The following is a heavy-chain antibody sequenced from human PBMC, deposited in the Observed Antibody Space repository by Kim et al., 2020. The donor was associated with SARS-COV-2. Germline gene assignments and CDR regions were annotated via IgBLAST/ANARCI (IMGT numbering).Heavy chain of an antibody. CDR1: GYTFTSYY. J-gene: IGHJ6*02. V-gene: IGHV1-8*01. CDR3: ARGYYGDYGSDYYYYGMDV. Sequence: ASVKVSCKASGYTFTSYYINWVRQATGQGLEWMGWMNPNSGNTGYAQKFQGRVTMTRNTSISTAYMELSSLRSEDTAVYYCARGYYGDYGSDYYYYGMDVWGQGTTVTVSS. CDR2: MNPNSGNT. D-gene: IGHD4-17*01.